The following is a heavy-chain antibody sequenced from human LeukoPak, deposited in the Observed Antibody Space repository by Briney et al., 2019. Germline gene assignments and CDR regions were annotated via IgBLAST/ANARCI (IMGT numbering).Heavy chain of an antibody. D-gene: IGHD3-22*01. CDR2: IYYSGST. V-gene: IGHV4-59*01. CDR1: GGSISSYY. CDR3: ATYYYDSSGYYYFDY. J-gene: IGHJ4*02. Sequence: PSETLSLTCTVSGGSISSYYWSWIRQPPGKGLEWIGYIYYSGSTNYNPSLKRRVTISVDTSKNQFSLKLRSVTAADTAVYYCATYYYDSSGYYYFDYWGQGTLVTVSS.